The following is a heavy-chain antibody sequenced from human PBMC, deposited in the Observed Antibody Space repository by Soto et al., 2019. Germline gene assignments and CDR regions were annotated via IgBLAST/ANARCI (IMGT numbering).Heavy chain of an antibody. V-gene: IGHV3-33*07. D-gene: IGHD1-20*01. Sequence: GGSLRLSCAASGFTFTRYSMNWVRQAPGKGLEWVAVIWYDGSNKYYADSVKGRFTISRDNSKNTLYLQMNSLRAEDTAVYYCARGITGTTWGQGTLVTVSS. CDR3: ARGITGTT. J-gene: IGHJ4*02. CDR2: IWYDGSNK. CDR1: GFTFTRYS.